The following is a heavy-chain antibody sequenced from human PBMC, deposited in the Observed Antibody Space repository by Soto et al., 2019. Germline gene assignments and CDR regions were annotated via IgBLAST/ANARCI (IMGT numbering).Heavy chain of an antibody. J-gene: IGHJ4*02. Sequence: EVQLLESGGGLVQPGGSLRLSCAASGFTFSSYAMSWVRQASGKGLEWVSAISGSGGSTYYADSVKGRFTISRDNSKNTLYLQMNSLRAEDTAVYYRAKGVGSKGRHYYDSSGPDYWGQGTLVTVSS. V-gene: IGHV3-23*01. D-gene: IGHD3-22*01. CDR3: AKGVGSKGRHYYDSSGPDY. CDR2: ISGSGGST. CDR1: GFTFSSYA.